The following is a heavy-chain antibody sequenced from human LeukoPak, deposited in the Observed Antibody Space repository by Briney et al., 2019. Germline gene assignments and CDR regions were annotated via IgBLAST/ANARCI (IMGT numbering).Heavy chain of an antibody. J-gene: IGHJ1*01. D-gene: IGHD1-26*01. CDR3: ARHSNSAIVGWRLDT. Sequence: PSETLSLTCTVSGGSISSHYWSWIRQPPGKGLEWIGYIYYSGSTNYNPSLESRVTISVDTSKNQFSLKLSSVTAADTAVYYCARHSNSAIVGWRLDTWGPGNLLTVSS. CDR2: IYYSGST. V-gene: IGHV4-59*08. CDR1: GGSISSHY.